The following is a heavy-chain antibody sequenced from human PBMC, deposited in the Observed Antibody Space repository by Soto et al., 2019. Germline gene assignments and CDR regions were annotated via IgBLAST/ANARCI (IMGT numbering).Heavy chain of an antibody. D-gene: IGHD2-8*02. CDR2: IYSDVYSAGTT. CDR3: ARELVEVITSNADYYGLDV. V-gene: IGHV3-53*01. J-gene: IGHJ6*02. Sequence: EVQLVESGGGLIQPGGSLRLSCEASGFTVSDNYMTWGRQAPGKGLEWVSLIYSDVYSAGTTYYADSVEGRFTIFRDNSKNTLYLQMDSLRAEDTAVYFCARELVEVITSNADYYGLDVWGQGTTVIVSS. CDR1: GFTVSDNY.